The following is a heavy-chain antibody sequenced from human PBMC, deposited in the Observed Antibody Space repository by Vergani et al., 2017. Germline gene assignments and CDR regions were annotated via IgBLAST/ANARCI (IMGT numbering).Heavy chain of an antibody. CDR2: ISSSSSTI. J-gene: IGHJ3*02. CDR3: ARSLSRLSPRGGDAFDI. V-gene: IGHV3-48*01. Sequence: EVQLVESGGGLVQPGGSLRLSCAASGFTFSSYSMNWVRQAPGKGLEWVSYISSSSSTIYYADSVKGRFTISRDNAKNSLYLQMNSLRAEDTAVYYCARSLSRLSPRGGDAFDIWGQGTMVTVSS. D-gene: IGHD3-10*01. CDR1: GFTFSSYS.